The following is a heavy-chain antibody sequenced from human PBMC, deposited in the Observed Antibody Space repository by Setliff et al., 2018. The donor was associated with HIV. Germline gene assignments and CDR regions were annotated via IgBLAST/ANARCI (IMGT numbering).Heavy chain of an antibody. CDR3: ARDRSSGLSFYYGMDV. CDR1: GDTFTNYL. D-gene: IGHD3-22*01. Sequence: ASVKVSCKASGDTFTNYLMHWVRQAPGQGLEWMGIINLSSGSTTYAQTFQGRVTMTRDTPTSTVYMELSSLRSEDTAVYYCARDRSSGLSFYYGMDVWGPGTMVTVS. V-gene: IGHV1-46*01. CDR2: INLSSGST. J-gene: IGHJ6*01.